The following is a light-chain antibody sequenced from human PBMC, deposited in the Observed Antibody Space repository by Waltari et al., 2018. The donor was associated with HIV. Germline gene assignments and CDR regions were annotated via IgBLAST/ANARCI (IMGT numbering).Light chain of an antibody. CDR1: QSVLYSSNNKNY. CDR3: QQYYSTPLT. V-gene: IGKV4-1*01. J-gene: IGKJ1*01. Sequence: DIVMTQSPDSLVVSLGERATINCKSSQSVLYSSNNKNYLAWSQQKLGQPPKLLIYWASTRESGVPDRFSGSGSGTDFTLTISSLQAEDVAVYYCQQYYSTPLTFGQGTKVEIK. CDR2: WAS.